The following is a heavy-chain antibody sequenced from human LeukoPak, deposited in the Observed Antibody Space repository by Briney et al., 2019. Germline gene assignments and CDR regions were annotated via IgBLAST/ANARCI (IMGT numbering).Heavy chain of an antibody. CDR3: ARDESYGSGSSSLDY. CDR1: GFTFSSYA. Sequence: QSGASLRLSCAASGFTFSSYAMSWVRQAPGKGLEWVSAISGSGGSTYYADSVKGRFTISRDNSKNTLYLQMNSLRAEDTAVYYCARDESYGSGSSSLDYWGQGTLVTVSS. V-gene: IGHV3-23*01. CDR2: ISGSGGST. D-gene: IGHD3-10*01. J-gene: IGHJ4*02.